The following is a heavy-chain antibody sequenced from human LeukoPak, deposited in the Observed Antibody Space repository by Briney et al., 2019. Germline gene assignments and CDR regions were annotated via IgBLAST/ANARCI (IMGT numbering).Heavy chain of an antibody. J-gene: IGHJ3*02. CDR1: GFTVSSNY. V-gene: IGHV3-53*01. CDR3: ARDGGIVGATIDAFDI. Sequence: GGSLRLSCAASGFTVSSNYMSWVRQAPGKGLEWVSVIYSGGSTYYADSVKGRFPISRDNSKNTLYLQMNSLRAEDTAVYYCARDGGIVGATIDAFDIWGQGTMVTVSS. D-gene: IGHD1-26*01. CDR2: IYSGGST.